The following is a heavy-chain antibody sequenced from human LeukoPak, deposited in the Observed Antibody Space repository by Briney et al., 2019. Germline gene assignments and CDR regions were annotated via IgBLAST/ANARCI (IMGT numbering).Heavy chain of an antibody. Sequence: GGSLRLSCAASGFTFSSYWMSWVRQAPGKGLEWVANIKQDGSEKYYVDSVKGRFTISRDNAKNSLYLQMNSLRAEDTAVYYCARDSSKQPRLGDYYGMDVWGQGTTVTVSS. J-gene: IGHJ6*02. CDR1: GFTFSSYW. CDR2: IKQDGSEK. V-gene: IGHV3-7*03. D-gene: IGHD6-13*01. CDR3: ARDSSKQPRLGDYYGMDV.